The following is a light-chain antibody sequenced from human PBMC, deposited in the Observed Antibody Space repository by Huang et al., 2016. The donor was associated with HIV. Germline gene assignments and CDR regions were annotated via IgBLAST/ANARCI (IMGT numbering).Light chain of an antibody. CDR3: QQYDDWPRT. J-gene: IGKJ1*01. V-gene: IGKV3-15*01. Sequence: IVMTQSPGTLSVSPGGRATLSCRASQSVGSNLAWYQGKPGQAPRLLIHGASTGATGVPPRFSGSGSGTEFNLTISSLQSEDFAVYYCQQYDDWPRTFGQGTKLEI. CDR1: QSVGSN. CDR2: GAS.